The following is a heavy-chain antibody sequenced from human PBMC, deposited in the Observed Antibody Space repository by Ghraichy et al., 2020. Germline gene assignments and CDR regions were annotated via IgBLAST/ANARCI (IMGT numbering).Heavy chain of an antibody. CDR3: AHSDGGIVVPYGMDV. CDR2: IYWDDDK. Sequence: SGPTLVKPTQTLTLTCTFSGFSFSTSGVAVGWIRQPPGKALEWLALIYWDDDKRYSPSLKRRLTITKDTSKHQVVLTMTNMDPVDTGTYYCAHSDGGIVVPYGMDVWGQGTTVTVSS. D-gene: IGHD1-26*01. V-gene: IGHV2-5*02. J-gene: IGHJ6*02. CDR1: GFSFSTSGVA.